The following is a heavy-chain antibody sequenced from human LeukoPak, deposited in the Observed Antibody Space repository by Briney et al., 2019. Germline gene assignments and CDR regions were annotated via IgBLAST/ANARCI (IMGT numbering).Heavy chain of an antibody. CDR2: ISGSGGST. J-gene: IGHJ4*02. CDR3: AKAGRAATPYYFDY. V-gene: IGHV3-23*01. CDR1: GGSISSSSYY. Sequence: ETLSLTCTVSGGSISSSSYYWGWIRQPPGKGLEWVSAISGSGGSTYYADSVKGRFTISRDNSKNTLYLQMNSLRAEDTAVYYCAKAGRAATPYYFDYWGQGTLVTVSS. D-gene: IGHD2-15*01.